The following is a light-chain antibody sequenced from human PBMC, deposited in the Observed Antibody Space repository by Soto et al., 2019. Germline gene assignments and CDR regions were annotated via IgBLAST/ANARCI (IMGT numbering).Light chain of an antibody. J-gene: IGKJ4*01. Sequence: DIVMTQSPYSLAVSLGERATINCKSSQSVLYSSNNKNYLAWYQQKPGKPPKLLIYWASTRESGVPDRFSGSGSGTDFTLTISSLQAEDVAVYYCQQYYSTPLTFGGGTKVDI. CDR2: WAS. CDR1: QSVLYSSNNKNY. V-gene: IGKV4-1*01. CDR3: QQYYSTPLT.